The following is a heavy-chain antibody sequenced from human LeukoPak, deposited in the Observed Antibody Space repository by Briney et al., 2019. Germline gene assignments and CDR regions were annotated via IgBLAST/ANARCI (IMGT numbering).Heavy chain of an antibody. J-gene: IGHJ5*02. D-gene: IGHD2-2*01. Sequence: PGESLKISCKGSGYSFTTYWIGWVRQMPGKGLEWMGIIYPGDSDTRYSPSFQGQVTISADKSISTAYLQWSSLKASDTAMYYCARQYQLLHNWFDPWGQGTLVTVSS. CDR2: IYPGDSDT. CDR3: ARQYQLLHNWFDP. CDR1: GYSFTTYW. V-gene: IGHV5-51*01.